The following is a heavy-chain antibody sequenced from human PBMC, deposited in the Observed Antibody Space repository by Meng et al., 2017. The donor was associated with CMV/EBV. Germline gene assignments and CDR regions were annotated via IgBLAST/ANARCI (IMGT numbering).Heavy chain of an antibody. J-gene: IGHJ3*02. D-gene: IGHD3-3*01. CDR3: ARDRTARLRFLEWLPNHDAFDI. CDR2: ISAYNGNT. Sequence: ASVKVSCKASGYTFTSYGISWVRQAPGQGLEWMGWISAYNGNTNYAQKLQGRVTMTTDTSTSTAYMELRSLRSDDTAVYHCARDRTARLRFLEWLPNHDAFDIWGQGTMVTVSS. CDR1: GYTFTSYG. V-gene: IGHV1-18*01.